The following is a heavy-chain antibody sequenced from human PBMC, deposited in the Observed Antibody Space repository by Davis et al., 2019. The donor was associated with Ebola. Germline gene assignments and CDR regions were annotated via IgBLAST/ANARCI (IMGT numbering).Heavy chain of an antibody. V-gene: IGHV3-9*01. CDR1: GFTFDDYG. D-gene: IGHD6-13*01. CDR3: AKDTLAAAGAFDY. CDR2: ISWNSGSI. J-gene: IGHJ4*02. Sequence: GGSLRLSCAASGFTFDDYGMSWVRQAPGKGLEWVSGISWNSGSIGYADSVKGRFTISRDNAKNSLYLQMNSLRAEDTALYYCAKDTLAAAGAFDYWGQGTLVTVSS.